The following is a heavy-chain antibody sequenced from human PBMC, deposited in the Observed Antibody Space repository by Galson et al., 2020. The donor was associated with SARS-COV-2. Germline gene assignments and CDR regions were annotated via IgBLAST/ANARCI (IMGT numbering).Heavy chain of an antibody. D-gene: IGHD3-22*01. CDR1: GGSISSGSYY. CDR2: IHSTGST. Sequence: SETLSLTCTVSGGSISSGSYYWSWIRQPAGKELKWIGRIHSTGSTNYNPSLKSRATISVDTSKNQFSLRLSSVTAADTAVYYCARSHDSSGHALDIWGQGTMVTVSS. J-gene: IGHJ3*02. CDR3: ARSHDSSGHALDI. V-gene: IGHV4-61*02.